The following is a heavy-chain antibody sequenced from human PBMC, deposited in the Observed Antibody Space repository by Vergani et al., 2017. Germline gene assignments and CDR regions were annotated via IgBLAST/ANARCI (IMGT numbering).Heavy chain of an antibody. J-gene: IGHJ4*02. CDR2: INPIDSKI. Sequence: EVMLVQSGAEVKKPGESLKISCKYSESRFISNEIAWVRQMSGKGLQWMGNINPIDSKIAYSPSFQGQAIMSLDKSITTAYLQRRSLKASDTAIYYCTRHVPCGDGDCLHFDHWGQGTQVTVSS. CDR3: TRHVPCGDGDCLHFDH. V-gene: IGHV5-51*03. CDR1: ESRFISNE. D-gene: IGHD2-21*02.